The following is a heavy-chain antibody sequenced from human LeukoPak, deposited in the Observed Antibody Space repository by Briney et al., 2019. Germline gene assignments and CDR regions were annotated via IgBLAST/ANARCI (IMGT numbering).Heavy chain of an antibody. CDR1: GFTFSNYA. V-gene: IGHV3-23*01. J-gene: IGHJ4*02. CDR2: LRGDGDT. Sequence: GGSLRLSCEASGFTFSNYAMSWVRQAPARGLEWVSSLRGDGDTFYADSVKGRFTLSRDDSRNTVYLHLNNLRVEDTAVYYCAKDVIADSSGYPYYFDYWGQGTLVTVSS. CDR3: AKDVIADSSGYPYYFDY. D-gene: IGHD3-22*01.